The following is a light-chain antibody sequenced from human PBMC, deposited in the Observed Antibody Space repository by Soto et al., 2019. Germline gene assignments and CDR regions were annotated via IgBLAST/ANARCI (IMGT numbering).Light chain of an antibody. Sequence: QSVLTQPPSASGTPGQTVTISCSGSSSNIGGNYVYWYQQLPGTAPKLLIYSNNHRPSGVPVRFSGSKSGTSASLAISGLRSEDEAHYYCAAWDDSLRRAVFGGGTQLTVL. J-gene: IGLJ7*01. CDR2: SNN. CDR3: AAWDDSLRRAV. V-gene: IGLV1-47*02. CDR1: SSNIGGNY.